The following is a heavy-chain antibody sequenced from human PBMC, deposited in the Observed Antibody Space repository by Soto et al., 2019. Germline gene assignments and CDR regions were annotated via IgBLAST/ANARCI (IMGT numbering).Heavy chain of an antibody. Sequence: QVQLVESGGGVVQPGRSLRLSCAASGFTFSSYAMHWVRQAPGKGLEWVAVISYDGSNKYYADSVKGRFTISRDNSKNTLYLQMSSLRAEDTAVYDCAREDGMTTVTTGFDYYYYGMDVWGQGTTVTVSS. CDR3: AREDGMTTVTTGFDYYYYGMDV. CDR2: ISYDGSNK. CDR1: GFTFSSYA. D-gene: IGHD4-17*01. J-gene: IGHJ6*02. V-gene: IGHV3-30-3*01.